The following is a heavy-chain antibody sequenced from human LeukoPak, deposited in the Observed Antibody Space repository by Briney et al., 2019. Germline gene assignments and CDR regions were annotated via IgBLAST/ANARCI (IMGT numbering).Heavy chain of an antibody. J-gene: IGHJ5*02. CDR1: GGSISSHY. Sequence: SETLSPTCTVSGGSISSHYWSWIRQPPGKGLEWIGYIYYSGSTNYNPSLKSRVTISVDTSKNQFSLKLSSVTAADTAVYYCARVRPLRGRSLFDPWGQGTLVTVSS. CDR2: IYYSGST. V-gene: IGHV4-59*11. CDR3: ARVRPLRGRSLFDP.